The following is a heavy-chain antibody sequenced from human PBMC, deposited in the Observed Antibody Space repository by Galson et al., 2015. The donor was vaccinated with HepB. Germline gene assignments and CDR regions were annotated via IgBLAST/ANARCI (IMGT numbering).Heavy chain of an antibody. CDR3: ARERAYCPRGGSCQHESRNDY. CDR1: GGSFSGYY. J-gene: IGHJ4*02. Sequence: SETLSLTCAVYGGSFSGYYWSWIRQPPGKGLEWIGEINHSGSTNYNPSLKSRVTISVDTSKNQFSLKLSSVTAADTAVYYCARERAYCPRGGSCQHESRNDYWGQGTLVTVSS. CDR2: INHSGST. V-gene: IGHV4-34*01. D-gene: IGHD2-15*01.